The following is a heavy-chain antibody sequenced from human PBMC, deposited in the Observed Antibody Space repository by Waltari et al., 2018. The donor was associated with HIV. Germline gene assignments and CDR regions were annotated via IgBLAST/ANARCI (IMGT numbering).Heavy chain of an antibody. V-gene: IGHV4-4*07. D-gene: IGHD3-10*01. J-gene: IGHJ6*02. CDR1: TGFSKGYY. CDR2: FYTGESP. CDR3: AREPYYYSNNGYLRNNYYYYGMDV. Sequence: QVQLQESGPGLVKPSEPLSLTCSVYTGFSKGYYWLIRQPAGQALLWIGRFYTGESPTLNPSLESRVAMSVDTSKNHFSLRLHSVTAADTAVYYCAREPYYYSNNGYLRNNYYYYGMDVWGQGTTVTVSS.